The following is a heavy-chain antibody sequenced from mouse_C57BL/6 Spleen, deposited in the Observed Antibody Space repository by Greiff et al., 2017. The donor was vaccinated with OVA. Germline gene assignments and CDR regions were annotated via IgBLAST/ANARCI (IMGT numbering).Heavy chain of an antibody. CDR3: ANSTPYYYAMDY. CDR1: GYTFTSYW. V-gene: IGHV1-55*01. CDR2: IYPGSGST. D-gene: IGHD2-5*01. J-gene: IGHJ4*01. Sequence: QVQLQQPGAELVKPGASVTMSCKASGYTFTSYWITWVKQRPGQGLEWIGDIYPGSGSTNYNEKFKSTATLTVDTSSSTAYMQLSSLTSEDSAVYYCANSTPYYYAMDYWGQGTSVTVSS.